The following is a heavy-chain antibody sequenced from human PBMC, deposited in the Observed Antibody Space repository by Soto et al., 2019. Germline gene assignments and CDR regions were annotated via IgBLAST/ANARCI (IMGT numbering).Heavy chain of an antibody. CDR1: GFSFSTHA. V-gene: IGHV3-23*01. J-gene: IGHJ4*02. Sequence: GGSLRLSCVASGFSFSTHAMTWVRQAPGKGLEWVSVISAGSGNAYYAESVKGRFTVSRDNSKNTLWLQLDSLRVEDTGLYYCARQKLKSTTLYGSLDSWGQGTLVTVSS. CDR2: ISAGSGNA. D-gene: IGHD2-8*02. CDR3: ARQKLKSTTLYGSLDS.